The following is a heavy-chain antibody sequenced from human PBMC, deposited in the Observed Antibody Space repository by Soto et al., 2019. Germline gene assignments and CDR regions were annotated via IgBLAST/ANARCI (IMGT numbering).Heavy chain of an antibody. CDR1: GYTFTSYG. Sequence: QVQLVQSGAEVKKPGASVKVSCKASGYTFTSYGISWVRQAPGQGLEWMGWISAYNGNTNYAQKLQGRVTMTTDTSTITAYMELRSLRSDDTAVYYCARDPSSESSSSFFDPWGQGTLVTVSS. V-gene: IGHV1-18*04. CDR2: ISAYNGNT. CDR3: ARDPSSESSSSFFDP. J-gene: IGHJ5*02. D-gene: IGHD6-6*01.